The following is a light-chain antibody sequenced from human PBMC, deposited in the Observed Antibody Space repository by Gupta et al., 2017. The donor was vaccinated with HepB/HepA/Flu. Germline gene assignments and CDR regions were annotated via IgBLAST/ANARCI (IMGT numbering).Light chain of an antibody. CDR3: AAWDDSRNGQE. V-gene: IGLV1-36*01. J-gene: IGLJ3*02. Sequence: QSVLTQPPSVSEAPRQRVTISCSGSSSNIGNNAVNWYQQLTGKAPKLLLYFDGMRASRVPEPISGSKSGTSASLAISGLQAEDEADYYCAAWDDSRNGQEFGGGTKLTVL. CDR1: SSNIGNNA. CDR2: FDG.